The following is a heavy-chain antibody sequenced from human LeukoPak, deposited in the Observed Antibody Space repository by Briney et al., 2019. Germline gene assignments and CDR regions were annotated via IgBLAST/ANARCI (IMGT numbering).Heavy chain of an antibody. J-gene: IGHJ4*02. V-gene: IGHV3-23*01. CDR1: GFTLSSYA. Sequence: GGSLRLSCAASGFTLSSYAMTWVRQAPGRGLEWVSSVDGGGGGTYYADSVKGRFTISRDNSKDTLCLQMNGLRAEDTAVYVCAKQSAGSAAWYSLHYDFWGQGTLVTVSS. CDR3: AKQSAGSAAWYSLHYDF. CDR2: VDGGGGGT. D-gene: IGHD6-13*01.